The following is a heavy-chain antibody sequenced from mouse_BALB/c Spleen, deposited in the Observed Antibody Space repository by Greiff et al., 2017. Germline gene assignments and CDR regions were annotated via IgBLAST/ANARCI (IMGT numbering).Heavy chain of an antibody. V-gene: IGHV14-4*02. CDR3: THYYGSSAWFAY. CDR2: IDPENGDT. J-gene: IGHJ3*01. D-gene: IGHD1-1*01. CDR1: GFNIKDYY. Sequence: EVKLMESGAELVRSGASVKLSCTASGFNIKDYYMHWVKQRPEQGLEWIGWIDPENGDTEYAPKFQGKATMTADTSSNTAYLQLSSLTSEDTAVYYCTHYYGSSAWFAYWGQGTLVTVSA.